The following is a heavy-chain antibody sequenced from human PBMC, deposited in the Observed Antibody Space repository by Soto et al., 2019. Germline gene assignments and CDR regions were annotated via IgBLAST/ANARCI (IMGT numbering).Heavy chain of an antibody. Sequence: QVQLVQSGAEVKKPGASVKVSCKASGYTFTRYAIHWVRQAPGQRLEWMGWINAGNGNTKYSQKFQGRVTITRDTSATTVYLELSSLRSEDTAVYYCARDTSGSYVFDSWGQGTLVTVSS. D-gene: IGHD1-26*01. CDR2: INAGNGNT. CDR3: ARDTSGSYVFDS. V-gene: IGHV1-3*01. J-gene: IGHJ4*02. CDR1: GYTFTRYA.